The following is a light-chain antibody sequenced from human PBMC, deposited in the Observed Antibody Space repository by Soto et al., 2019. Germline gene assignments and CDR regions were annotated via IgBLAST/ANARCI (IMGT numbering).Light chain of an antibody. CDR2: DVS. CDR3: SSYTISNTRQIV. CDR1: SSDVGGYNY. Sequence: QSALTQPASVSGSPGQSITISCTGTSSDVGGYNYVSWYQHHPGKAPKLMIFDVSNRPSGVSNRFSGSKSGNTASLTISGLHPEDEADYYCSSYTISNTRQIVFGTGTKVTVL. V-gene: IGLV2-14*03. J-gene: IGLJ1*01.